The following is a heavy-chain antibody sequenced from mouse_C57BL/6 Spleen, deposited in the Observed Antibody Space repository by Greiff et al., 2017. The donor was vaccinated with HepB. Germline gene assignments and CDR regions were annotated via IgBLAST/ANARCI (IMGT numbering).Heavy chain of an antibody. D-gene: IGHD2-4*01. CDR3: ERWGITTEGNYYAMDY. CDR2: IDPSDSYT. V-gene: IGHV1-50*01. CDR1: GYTFTSYW. Sequence: VQLQQPGAELVKPGASVKLSCKASGYTFTSYWMQWVKQRPGQGLEWIGEIDPSDSYTNYNQKFKGKATLTVDTSSSTAYMQRSSLTSEDSAVYYCERWGITTEGNYYAMDYWGQGTSVTVSS. J-gene: IGHJ4*01.